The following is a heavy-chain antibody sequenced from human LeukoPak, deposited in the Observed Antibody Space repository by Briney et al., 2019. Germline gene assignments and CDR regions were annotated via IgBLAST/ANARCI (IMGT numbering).Heavy chain of an antibody. D-gene: IGHD3-22*01. CDR1: GGTFSSYA. CDR2: IIPILGTA. CDR3: ARGITMIFPDAFDI. Sequence: SVKVSCKASGGTFSSYAISWVRQAPGQGLEWMGRIIPILGTANYAQKFQGRVTITTDESTSTAYMELSSLRSEDTAVYYCARGITMIFPDAFDIWGQGTMVTVSS. V-gene: IGHV1-69*11. J-gene: IGHJ3*02.